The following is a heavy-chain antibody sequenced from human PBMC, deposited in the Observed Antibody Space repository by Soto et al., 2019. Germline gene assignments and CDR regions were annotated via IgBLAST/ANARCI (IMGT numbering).Heavy chain of an antibody. D-gene: IGHD2-8*01. CDR3: ARGGVY. CDR2: ISGSGNIT. J-gene: IGHJ4*02. Sequence: GGSLRLSCAASGFTFSSHEMNWARQAPGKGLEWISYISGSGNITYYADSVKGRFTISRDNAQKSLYLQMNSLRVEDTAVYYCARGGVYWGQGTLVTVSS. CDR1: GFTFSSHE. V-gene: IGHV3-48*03.